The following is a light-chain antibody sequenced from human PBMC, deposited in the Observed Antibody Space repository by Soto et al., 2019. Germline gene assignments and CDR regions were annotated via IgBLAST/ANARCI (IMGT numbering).Light chain of an antibody. Sequence: DIQLTQSPSFLSASVGDRVTITCRASQGISSYLAWYQQKPWTAPKLLIYAASTLQSGVPSRFSGSGSGTEFTLTISSLQPEDFATYYCQQLNSYPFTFGGGTKVEIK. CDR2: AAS. CDR3: QQLNSYPFT. CDR1: QGISSY. V-gene: IGKV1-9*01. J-gene: IGKJ4*01.